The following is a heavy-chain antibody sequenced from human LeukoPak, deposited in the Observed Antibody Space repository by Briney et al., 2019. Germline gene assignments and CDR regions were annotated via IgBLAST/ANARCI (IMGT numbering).Heavy chain of an antibody. V-gene: IGHV1-69*13. Sequence: ASVKVSCKASGRTFSSYAISWVRQAPGQGLKWMGGIFPIFGTANYAQKFQGRVTITADESTSTAYMELSSLRSEDTAVYYCARLGLEPSGQGTLVTVSS. CDR1: GRTFSSYA. D-gene: IGHD3-16*01. J-gene: IGHJ5*02. CDR2: IFPIFGTA. CDR3: ARLGLEP.